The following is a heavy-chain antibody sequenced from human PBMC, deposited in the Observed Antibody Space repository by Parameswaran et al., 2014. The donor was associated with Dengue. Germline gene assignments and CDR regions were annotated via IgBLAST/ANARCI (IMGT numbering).Heavy chain of an antibody. Sequence: VRQAPGKGLEWVAVISYDGSNKYYADSVKGRFTISRDNSKNTLYLQMNSLRAEDTAVYYCAKEVYGGNEYYFDYWGQGTLVTVSS. CDR3: AKEVYGGNEYYFDY. CDR2: ISYDGSNK. V-gene: IGHV3-30*18. D-gene: IGHD4-23*01. J-gene: IGHJ4*02.